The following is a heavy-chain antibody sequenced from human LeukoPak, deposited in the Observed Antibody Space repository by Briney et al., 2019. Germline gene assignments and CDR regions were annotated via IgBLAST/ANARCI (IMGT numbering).Heavy chain of an antibody. V-gene: IGHV3-21*01. CDR2: ISSSSSYI. Sequence: GGSLRLSCAASGFTFSSYWMSWVRQAPGKGLEWVSSISSSSSYIYYADSVKGRFTISRDNAKNSLYLQMNSLRAEDTAVYYCARDKHSSGWFGGWDYWGQGTLVTVSS. D-gene: IGHD6-19*01. CDR3: ARDKHSSGWFGGWDY. J-gene: IGHJ4*02. CDR1: GFTFSSYW.